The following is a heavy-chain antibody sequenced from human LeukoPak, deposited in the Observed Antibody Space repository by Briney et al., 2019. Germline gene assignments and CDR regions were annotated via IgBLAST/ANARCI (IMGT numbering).Heavy chain of an antibody. V-gene: IGHV4-59*01. CDR2: IYYSGST. CDR3: ARSDSSRIFDY. Sequence: SETLSLTCTVSGGSISSYYWSWIRQPPGKGLEWIGYIYYSGSTNYNPSLKSRVTISVDTSKNQFSLKLSSVTAADTAVYYCARSDSSRIFDYWGQGTLVTASS. J-gene: IGHJ4*02. CDR1: GGSISSYY. D-gene: IGHD6-13*01.